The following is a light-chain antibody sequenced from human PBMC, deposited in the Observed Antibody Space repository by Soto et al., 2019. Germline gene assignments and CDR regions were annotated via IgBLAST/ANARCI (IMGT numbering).Light chain of an antibody. J-gene: IGKJ1*01. CDR2: GAS. CDR3: QQYRNWPRT. V-gene: IGKV3-15*01. Sequence: IILPQSPDTLSLSPGERAPLSCRASQTVSSNYLAWCQQKPGQAPRLLIYGASTKATDMPGRFSGRGSGTEFTLTISSLQSEDFAVYYCQQYRNWPRTFGQGTKVDIK. CDR1: QTVSSN.